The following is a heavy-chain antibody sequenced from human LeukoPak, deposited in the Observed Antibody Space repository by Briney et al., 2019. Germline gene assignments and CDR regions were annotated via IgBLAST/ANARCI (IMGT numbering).Heavy chain of an antibody. D-gene: IGHD4-23*01. CDR1: GGSISSGGYY. Sequence: SQTLSLTCTVSGGSISSGGYYWSWIRQHPGRGLEWIGYIYNTGSTYYNPSLKSRVTMSVEMSENQFSLKLSSVTAADTAVYYCARAINYGGNFDYWGQGTLVTVSS. V-gene: IGHV4-31*03. CDR2: IYNTGST. CDR3: ARAINYGGNFDY. J-gene: IGHJ4*02.